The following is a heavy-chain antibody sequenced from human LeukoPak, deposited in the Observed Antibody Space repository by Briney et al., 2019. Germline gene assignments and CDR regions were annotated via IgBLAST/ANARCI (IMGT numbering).Heavy chain of an antibody. J-gene: IGHJ3*02. CDR2: IYYRGNT. CDR1: GGSISTYY. V-gene: IGHV4-59*08. CDR3: ARLERDAYTYDACDI. Sequence: PSETLSLTCTVSGGSISTYYWSWIRQPPGKGLEGIGYIYYRGNTNYNPSLQSRVSISVDTSKNQFSLKLTSVTAADTAVYYCARLERDAYTYDACDIWGQGTMVTVSS. D-gene: IGHD5-24*01.